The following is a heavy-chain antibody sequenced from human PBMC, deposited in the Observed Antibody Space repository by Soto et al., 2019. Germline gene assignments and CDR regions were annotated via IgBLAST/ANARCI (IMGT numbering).Heavy chain of an antibody. CDR3: ARAPDCGGDCYAELDY. J-gene: IGHJ4*02. V-gene: IGHV4-30-4*01. Sequence: SETLSLTCTVSGGSISSGDYYWSWIRQPPGKGLEWIGYIYYSGSTYYNPSLKSRVTISVDTSKNQFSLKLSSVTAADTAVYYCARAPDCGGDCYAELDYWGQGTLVTVSS. CDR2: IYYSGST. D-gene: IGHD2-21*02. CDR1: GGSISSGDYY.